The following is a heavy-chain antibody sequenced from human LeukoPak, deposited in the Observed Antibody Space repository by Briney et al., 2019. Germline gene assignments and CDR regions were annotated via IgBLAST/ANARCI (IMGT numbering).Heavy chain of an antibody. Sequence: SETLSLTCTVSGGSISSSSYYWGWIRQPPGKGLEWIGSIYYSGSTYYNPSLKSRVTISVDTSKNQFSLKLSSVTAADTAVYYCARGPPWIQKYMDVWGKGTTVTVSS. CDR1: GGSISSSSYY. J-gene: IGHJ6*03. V-gene: IGHV4-39*07. CDR3: ARGPPWIQKYMDV. CDR2: IYYSGST. D-gene: IGHD5-18*01.